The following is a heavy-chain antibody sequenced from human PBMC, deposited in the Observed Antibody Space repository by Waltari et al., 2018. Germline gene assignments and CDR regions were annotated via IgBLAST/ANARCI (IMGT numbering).Heavy chain of an antibody. CDR1: RTTFSHHA. CDR2: ITVGDDT. D-gene: IGHD1-20*01. Sequence: EVQLLESGGDLVPPGGPLRLSCAASRTTFSHHAIHWVRLAPGTGLEWVSAITVGDDTYYADSVKGRFTISRDTSKDSVHLQMNGLRAEDTAIYYCATPFYNWDDPLHSWGQGTLVTVSS. V-gene: IGHV3-23*01. J-gene: IGHJ4*02. CDR3: ATPFYNWDDPLHS.